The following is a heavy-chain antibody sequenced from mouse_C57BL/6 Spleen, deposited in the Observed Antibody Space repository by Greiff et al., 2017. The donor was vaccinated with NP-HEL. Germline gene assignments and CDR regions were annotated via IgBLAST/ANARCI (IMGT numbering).Heavy chain of an antibody. V-gene: IGHV1-26*01. CDR1: GYTFTDYY. Sequence: EVQLHQSGPELVKPGASVKISCKASGYTFTDYYMNWVKQRHGKSLEWIGDINPNNGGTSYNQKFKGKATLTGDKSSSTAYMELRSLTSEDSAVYYCARSDLAWFAYWGQGTLVTVSA. CDR2: INPNNGGT. J-gene: IGHJ3*01. CDR3: ARSDLAWFAY.